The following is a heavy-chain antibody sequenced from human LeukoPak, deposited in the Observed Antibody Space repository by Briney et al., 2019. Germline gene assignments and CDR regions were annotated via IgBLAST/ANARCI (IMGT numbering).Heavy chain of an antibody. CDR3: ARDPHCTNGVCYTSNYMDV. CDR1: GFTFVVFA. Sequence: GGSRRSPGPALGFTFVVFALNWFGQAPPKGLGWGAVGWYDGSNKYYADSVKGRFTISRDNAKNSLYLQMNSLRAEDTAVYYCARDPHCTNGVCYTSNYMDVWGKGTTVTVSS. D-gene: IGHD2-8*01. V-gene: IGHV3-33*01. CDR2: GWYDGSNK. J-gene: IGHJ6*03.